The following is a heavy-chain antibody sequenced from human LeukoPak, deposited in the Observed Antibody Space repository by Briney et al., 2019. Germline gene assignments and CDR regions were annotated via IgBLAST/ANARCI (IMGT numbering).Heavy chain of an antibody. CDR3: ARGSRGYSYTIDY. D-gene: IGHD5-18*01. V-gene: IGHV4-59*01. J-gene: IGHJ4*02. Sequence: SETLSLTCTVSGGSIGSYYWSWIRQPPGKGLEWIGYIYYSGSTNYNPSLKSRVTISVDTSKNQFSLKLSSVTAADTAVYYCARGSRGYSYTIDYWGQGTLVTVSS. CDR1: GGSIGSYY. CDR2: IYYSGST.